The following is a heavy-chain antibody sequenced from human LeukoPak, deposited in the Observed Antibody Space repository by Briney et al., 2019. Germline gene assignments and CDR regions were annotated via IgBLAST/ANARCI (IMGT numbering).Heavy chain of an antibody. V-gene: IGHV4-59*08. D-gene: IGHD3-22*01. J-gene: IGHJ1*01. Sequence: SSETLSLTCTVSGGSISSYYWSWIRQPPGKGLEWIGYIYYSGSTNYNPSLKSRVTISVDTSKNQFSLKLSSVTAADTAVYYCARVVQSTDSSGFYLPEYFQHWGQGTLVTVSS. CDR2: IYYSGST. CDR1: GGSISSYY. CDR3: ARVVQSTDSSGFYLPEYFQH.